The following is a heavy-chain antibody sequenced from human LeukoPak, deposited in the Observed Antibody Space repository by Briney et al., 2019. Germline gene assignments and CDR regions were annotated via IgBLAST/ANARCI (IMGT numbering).Heavy chain of an antibody. D-gene: IGHD3-16*01. CDR2: IFHTGTT. J-gene: IGHJ4*02. V-gene: IGHV4-38-2*01. CDR3: ARQYGLMRAYRHFDY. CDR1: DYTISSGDY. Sequence: SETLSLTCGVSDYTISSGDYWGWIRQPPGKGLEWIGYIFHTGTTYYNPALKSRVTISVDTSKNQFSLRLNSVTAADTAVYYCARQYGLMRAYRHFDYWGQGILVSVSA.